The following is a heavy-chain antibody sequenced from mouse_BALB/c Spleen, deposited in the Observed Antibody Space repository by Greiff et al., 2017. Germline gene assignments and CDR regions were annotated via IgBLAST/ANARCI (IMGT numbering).Heavy chain of an antibody. V-gene: IGHV14-3*02. Sequence: EVQLQQSGAELVKPGASVKLSCTASGFNIKDTYMHWVKQRPEQGLEWIGRIDPANGNTKYDPKFQGKATITADTSSNTAYLQLSSLTSEDTAVYYCARANREGFDDWGQGTTLTVAS. D-gene: IGHD4-1*01. CDR2: IDPANGNT. CDR3: ARANREGFDD. J-gene: IGHJ2*01. CDR1: GFNIKDTY.